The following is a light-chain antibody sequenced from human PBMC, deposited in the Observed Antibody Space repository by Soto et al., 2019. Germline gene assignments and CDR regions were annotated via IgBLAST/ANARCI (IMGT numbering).Light chain of an antibody. J-gene: IGKJ1*01. CDR3: QQYNAYSGV. CDR1: QSISWW. Sequence: DIQMTQSPSTLSASVGDRVTITCRASQSISWWLAWYQQKPGKAPKLLIYKASSLQSGVPSRFSGSGSGTECTLTISSLQPDDSATYYSQQYNAYSGVFGQGTKVEIK. CDR2: KAS. V-gene: IGKV1-5*03.